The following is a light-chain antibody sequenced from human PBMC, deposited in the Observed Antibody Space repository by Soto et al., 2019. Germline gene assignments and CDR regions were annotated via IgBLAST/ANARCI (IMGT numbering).Light chain of an antibody. J-gene: IGKJ4*01. CDR2: GAS. CDR1: QGVTTN. CDR3: QQYNTWPLT. V-gene: IGKV3-15*01. Sequence: EIGMTQSPATLSVSPGERATLSCRASQGVTTNLAWYQQKPGQAPRLVIYGASTRATGIPARFSGSGSGTEFTLTISSLQSEDFAVYYCQQYNTWPLTFGGGTKVEIK.